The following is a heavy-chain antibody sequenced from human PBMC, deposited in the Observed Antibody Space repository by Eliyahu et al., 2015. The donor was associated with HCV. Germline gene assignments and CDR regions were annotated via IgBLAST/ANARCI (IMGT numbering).Heavy chain of an antibody. D-gene: IGHD3-22*01. CDR1: GYTFTSYY. CDR2: INPSGGST. CDR3: ARADSSGYYTLPFDY. V-gene: IGHV1-46*01. Sequence: AEVKKPGASVKVSCKASGYTFTSYYMHWVRQAPGQGLEWMGIINPSGGSTSYAQKFQGRVTMTRDTSTSTVYMELSSLRSEDTAVYYCARADSSGYYTLPFDYWGQGTLVTVSS. J-gene: IGHJ4*02.